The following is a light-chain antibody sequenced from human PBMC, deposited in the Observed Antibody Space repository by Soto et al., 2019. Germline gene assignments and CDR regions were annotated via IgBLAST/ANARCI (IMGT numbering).Light chain of an antibody. V-gene: IGKV1-5*01. Sequence: DIQMTQSPSTLSASVGDRVTLTCRASQTISTWLAWYQQKPGKAPKLLIYGASSLQTGVPSRFSGSGSGTEFTLTISSLQPDDFATYYCQQYNSYSYTXXXGTKLEIK. CDR1: QTISTW. CDR3: QQYNSYSYT. J-gene: IGKJ2*01. CDR2: GAS.